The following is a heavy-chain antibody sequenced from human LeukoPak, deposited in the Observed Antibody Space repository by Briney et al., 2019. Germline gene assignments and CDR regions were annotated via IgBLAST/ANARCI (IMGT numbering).Heavy chain of an antibody. CDR1: GESFSGYF. Sequence: SETLSLTCAVYGESFSGYFWTWIRQPPEKGLEWIGEINHSGSTNYNPSLKSRVTISVDTSKNQFSLKLSSVTAADTAVYYCARQGGVGELLRTPFDYWGQGTLVTVSS. J-gene: IGHJ4*02. CDR2: INHSGST. CDR3: ARQGGVGELLRTPFDY. V-gene: IGHV4-34*01. D-gene: IGHD1-26*01.